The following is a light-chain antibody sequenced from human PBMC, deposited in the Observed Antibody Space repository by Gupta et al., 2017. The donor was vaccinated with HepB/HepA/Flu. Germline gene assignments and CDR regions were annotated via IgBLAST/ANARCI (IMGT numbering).Light chain of an antibody. CDR1: QSISSY. J-gene: IGKJ1*01. CDR3: QQSYSTPWT. CDR2: AAS. V-gene: IGKV1-39*01. Sequence: DIXXTQSPXSLSASXGDRVTITCRASQSISSYLNWYQQKPGKAPKLLIYAASSLQSGVPSRFSGSGSGTDFTLTISSLQPEDFATYYCQQSYSTPWTFGQGTKVEIK.